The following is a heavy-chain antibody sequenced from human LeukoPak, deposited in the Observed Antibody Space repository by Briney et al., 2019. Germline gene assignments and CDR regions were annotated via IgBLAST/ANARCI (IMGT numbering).Heavy chain of an antibody. D-gene: IGHD6-19*01. V-gene: IGHV4-4*07. CDR2: IYTNENT. Sequence: SSETLSLTRTVSGGSISIYYWNWIRQPAGKGLEWIGRIYTNENTFFNPSLKSRVTVSVDTSKNQFSLQLTSVTAADAAVYYCARSSDSSGYYGGGIIDYWGQGTLVTVSS. CDR3: ARSSDSSGYYGGGIIDY. J-gene: IGHJ4*02. CDR1: GGSISIYY.